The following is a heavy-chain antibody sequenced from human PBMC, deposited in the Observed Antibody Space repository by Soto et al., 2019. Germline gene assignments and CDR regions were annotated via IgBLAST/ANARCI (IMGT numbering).Heavy chain of an antibody. J-gene: IGHJ1*01. CDR1: GFTVSSNY. D-gene: IGHD1-26*01. Sequence: EVQLVESGGGLVQPGGSLRLSCAASGFTVSSNYMSWVRQAPGKGLEWVSVIYSGGGTYYADSVKGRFTISRDNSKNTLYLQINSLRAEDTAVYYCARDLVGATTESFQHWGQGTLVTVSS. CDR2: IYSGGGT. CDR3: ARDLVGATTESFQH. V-gene: IGHV3-66*01.